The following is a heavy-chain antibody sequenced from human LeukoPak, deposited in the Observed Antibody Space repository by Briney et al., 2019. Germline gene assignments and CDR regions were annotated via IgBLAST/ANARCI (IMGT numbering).Heavy chain of an antibody. Sequence: PSETLSLTCAVSGVPISSNYWSWIRQPPGKGLEWIGYFYDSGSTNYIPSLKSRVTISADTSKNQLSLKLNSVTAADTAVYYCAKGAGRDGYNFRGGQGTLATVSS. CDR3: AKGAGRDGYNFR. V-gene: IGHV4-59*01. CDR1: GVPISSNY. J-gene: IGHJ4*02. D-gene: IGHD5-24*01. CDR2: FYDSGST.